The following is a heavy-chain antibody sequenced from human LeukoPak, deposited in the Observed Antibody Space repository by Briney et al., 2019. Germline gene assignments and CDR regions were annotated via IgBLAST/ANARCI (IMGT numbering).Heavy chain of an antibody. CDR3: ARGYCSGGSCVLDYYYMDV. J-gene: IGHJ6*03. D-gene: IGHD2-15*01. V-gene: IGHV1-2*02. CDR2: INPNSGGT. CDR1: GYTFTGYY. Sequence: ASVKVSCKASGYTFTGYYMHWVRQAPGQGLEWMGSINPNSGGTNYAQKFQGRVTMTRDTSISTAYMELSRLRSDDTAVYYCARGYCSGGSCVLDYYYMDVWGKGTTVTVSS.